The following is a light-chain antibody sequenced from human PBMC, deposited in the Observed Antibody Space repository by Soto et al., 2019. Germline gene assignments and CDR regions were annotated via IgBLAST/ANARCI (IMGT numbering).Light chain of an antibody. CDR3: SSYAGSLVV. Sequence: SVLTQPPSASGSPGQSVTISCTGTSSDVGGYNYVSWYQQHPGKAPKLMIYEVSKRPSGVPDRFSGSKSGNTASLTVSGLQAEDESEYYCSSYAGSLVVFGGGTKLTVL. J-gene: IGLJ2*01. CDR1: SSDVGGYNY. CDR2: EVS. V-gene: IGLV2-8*01.